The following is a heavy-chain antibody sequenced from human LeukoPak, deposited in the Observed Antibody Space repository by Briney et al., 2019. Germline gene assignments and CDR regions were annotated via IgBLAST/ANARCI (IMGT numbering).Heavy chain of an antibody. V-gene: IGHV3-23*01. Sequence: GGSLRLSCAVSGFTFSTYAMSWVRQAPGKGLEWVSAISASGGSTYYADSVEGRFTISRVNSKNSLYLQMNSLRAEDTAVYYCARDRPQAARFDYWGQGTLVTVSS. CDR1: GFTFSTYA. D-gene: IGHD6-6*01. CDR3: ARDRPQAARFDY. CDR2: ISASGGST. J-gene: IGHJ4*02.